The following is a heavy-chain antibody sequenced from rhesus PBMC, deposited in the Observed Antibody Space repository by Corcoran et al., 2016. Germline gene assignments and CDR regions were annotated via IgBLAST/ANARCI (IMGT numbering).Heavy chain of an antibody. V-gene: IGHV4-65*01. CDR2: ISCSSGST. Sequence: QVQLQESGPGLVKPSETLSLTCAVSGGSVSSSNWWSWIRQPSGKGLEWIGYISCSSGSTYYNPSLKSRVTISTDTARNQFSRKLSSVTAADTAVYYCARGRYDSGPGVDYWGQGVLVTVSS. D-gene: IGHD3-28*01. J-gene: IGHJ4*01. CDR3: ARGRYDSGPGVDY. CDR1: GGSVSSSNW.